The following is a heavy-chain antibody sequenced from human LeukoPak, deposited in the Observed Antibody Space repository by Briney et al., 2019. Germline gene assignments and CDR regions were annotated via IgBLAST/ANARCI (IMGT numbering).Heavy chain of an antibody. D-gene: IGHD4-17*01. CDR1: GFTFSSYG. Sequence: GGSLRLSCAASGFTFSSYGMHWVRQAPGKGLEWVAVISYDGSNKYYADSVKGRFTISRDNSKNTLYLQMNSLRAEDTAVYYCAKPLYGDYFDYWGQGTLVTVSS. CDR2: ISYDGSNK. CDR3: AKPLYGDYFDY. V-gene: IGHV3-30*18. J-gene: IGHJ4*02.